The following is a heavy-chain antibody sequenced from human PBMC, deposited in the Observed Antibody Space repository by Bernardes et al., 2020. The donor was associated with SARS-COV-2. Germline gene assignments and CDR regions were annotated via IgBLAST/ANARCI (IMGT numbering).Heavy chain of an antibody. CDR2: ISTNGGST. D-gene: IGHD3-16*01. V-gene: IGHV3-64D*06. CDR1: GVSFTGYV. Sequence: GGSLRLSCSASGVSFTGYVMHWVRQAPGKGLEYVSSISTNGGSTFYADSVKGRFNISRDNAKNTVYLQMSRLTSDDTAMYYCLNIIWGFDYWGQGTPVTVSS. J-gene: IGHJ4*02. CDR3: LNIIWGFDY.